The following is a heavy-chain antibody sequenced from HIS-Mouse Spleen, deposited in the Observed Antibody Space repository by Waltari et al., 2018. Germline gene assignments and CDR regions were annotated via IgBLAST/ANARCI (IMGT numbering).Heavy chain of an antibody. CDR2: TYYSGGT. D-gene: IGHD6-13*01. V-gene: IGHV4-39*07. J-gene: IGHJ2*01. CDR1: GGSISSSSSY. Sequence: QLQLQESGPGLVKPSETLSLTCTVSGGSISSSSSYWGWIRKPPGKGLEWIGSTYYSGGTDYNPTRKRRVTISVETSKNQFSLKLSSVTAADTAVYYCAREIPYSSSWYDWYFDLWGRGTLVTVSS. CDR3: AREIPYSSSWYDWYFDL.